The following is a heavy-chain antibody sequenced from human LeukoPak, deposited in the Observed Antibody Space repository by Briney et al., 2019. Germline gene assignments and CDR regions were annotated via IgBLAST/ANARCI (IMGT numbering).Heavy chain of an antibody. D-gene: IGHD3-9*01. CDR1: GFTFSSYW. V-gene: IGHV3-7*01. J-gene: IGHJ4*02. CDR2: IKKDGSEK. CDR3: QRTAYDILTGYTYYFDY. Sequence: PGGSLRLSCAASGFTFSSYWMSWVRQAPGKWLEWVANIKKDGSEKYYVDSMKGRFTISRDNAKKSLYLQMNSLRAEDTAVYFWQRTAYDILTGYTYYFDYWGQGTLVTVSS.